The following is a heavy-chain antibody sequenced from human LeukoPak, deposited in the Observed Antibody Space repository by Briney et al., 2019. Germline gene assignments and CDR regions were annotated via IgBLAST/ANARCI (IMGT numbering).Heavy chain of an antibody. CDR3: AASPDYYDSSGYSYYFDY. J-gene: IGHJ4*02. V-gene: IGHV1-58*01. D-gene: IGHD3-22*01. CDR2: IVVGSGNT. Sequence: ASVKVSCKASGFTFTSSAVQWVRQARGQRLEWIGWIVVGSGNTNYAQKFQERVTITSDMSTSTAYMELSSLRSEDTAVYYCAASPDYYDSSGYSYYFDYWGQGTLVTVSS. CDR1: GFTFTSSA.